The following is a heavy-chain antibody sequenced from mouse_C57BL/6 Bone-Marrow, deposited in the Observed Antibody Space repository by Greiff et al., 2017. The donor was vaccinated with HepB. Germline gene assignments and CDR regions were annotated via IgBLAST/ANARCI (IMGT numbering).Heavy chain of an antibody. Sequence: VQLQESGAELARPGASVKLSCKASGYTFTSYGISWVKQRTGQGLEWIGEIYPRSGNTYYNEKFKGKATLTADKSSSTAYMELRSLTSEDSAVYFCAKDYYGFYYAMDYWGQGTSVTVSS. CDR3: AKDYYGFYYAMDY. CDR2: IYPRSGNT. V-gene: IGHV1-81*01. J-gene: IGHJ4*01. D-gene: IGHD1-2*01. CDR1: GYTFTSYG.